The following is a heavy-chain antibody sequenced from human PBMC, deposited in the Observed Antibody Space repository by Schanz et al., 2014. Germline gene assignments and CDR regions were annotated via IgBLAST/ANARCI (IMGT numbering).Heavy chain of an antibody. V-gene: IGHV3-23*01. CDR3: ARAHGNNWYGKGLDY. CDR2: ISGSGGST. Sequence: EVQLLDSGGGLVQPGGSLRLSCAASGFTFGSYGMSWVRQGPGKGLEWVSAISGSGGSTYYADSVKGRFTISRDNSKNTLYLQMNSLRADDTAVYFCARAHGNNWYGKGLDYWGQGTQVTVSS. J-gene: IGHJ4*02. CDR1: GFTFGSYG. D-gene: IGHD1-1*01.